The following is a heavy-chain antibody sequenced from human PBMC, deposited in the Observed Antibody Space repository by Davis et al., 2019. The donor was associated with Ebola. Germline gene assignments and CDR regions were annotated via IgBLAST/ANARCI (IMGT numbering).Heavy chain of an antibody. CDR2: IIPIFGTA. D-gene: IGHD5-12*01. V-gene: IGHV1-69*06. J-gene: IGHJ6*02. Sequence: AASVKVSCKASGGTFSSYAISWVRQAPGQGLEWMGGIIPIFGTANYAQKLQGRVTITADTSTTTVYVELSSLRPEDTAVYYCGREGRSGNDYALDVWGQGTAVTVSS. CDR1: GGTFSSYA. CDR3: GREGRSGNDYALDV.